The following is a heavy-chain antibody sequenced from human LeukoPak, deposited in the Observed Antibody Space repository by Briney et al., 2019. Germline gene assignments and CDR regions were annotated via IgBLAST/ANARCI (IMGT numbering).Heavy chain of an antibody. CDR2: LNPNSGDT. Sequence: GASVKVSCKASGYTFTTYDINWVRQATGRGLEWLGYLNPNSGDTGYAQKFQGRVTVTRSTSISTAYMELSSLRSEDTAMYYCARVLAGGAFDIWGQGTMVTVSS. CDR1: GYTFTTYD. J-gene: IGHJ3*02. D-gene: IGHD7-27*01. CDR3: ARVLAGGAFDI. V-gene: IGHV1-8*01.